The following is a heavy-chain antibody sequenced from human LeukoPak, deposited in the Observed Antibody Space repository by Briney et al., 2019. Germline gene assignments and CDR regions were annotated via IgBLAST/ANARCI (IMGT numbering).Heavy chain of an antibody. CDR2: IYSGGST. CDR3: ARGGYYDSSGYYYVGYFHH. J-gene: IGHJ1*01. Sequence: PGGSLRLSCAASGFSVISNYMSWVRQAPGKGLEWVSLIYSGGSTNYVDSVKGRFTISRDNAKNSLYVQMNSLRAEDTAVYYCARGGYYDSSGYYYVGYFHHWGQGTLVTVSS. V-gene: IGHV3-53*01. CDR1: GFSVISNY. D-gene: IGHD3-22*01.